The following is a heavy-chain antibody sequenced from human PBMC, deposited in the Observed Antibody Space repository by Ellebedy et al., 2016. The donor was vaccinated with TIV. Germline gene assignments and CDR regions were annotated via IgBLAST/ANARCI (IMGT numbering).Heavy chain of an antibody. V-gene: IGHV3-23*01. CDR2: LSGSGGRA. J-gene: IGHJ4*02. D-gene: IGHD6-19*01. CDR1: GFTFTSYA. Sequence: PGGSPRLSCAASGFTFTSYAMSWVRQAPGKGLEWVSSLSGSGGRADYADSVKGRFTISRDNSKNTLYLQMNSLRAGDTAVYYCAKGTQWLGRTCFDYWGQGTLVTVSS. CDR3: AKGTQWLGRTCFDY.